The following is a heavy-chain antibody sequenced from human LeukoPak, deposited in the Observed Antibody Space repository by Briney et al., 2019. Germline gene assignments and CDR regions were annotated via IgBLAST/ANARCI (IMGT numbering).Heavy chain of an antibody. Sequence: GGSLRLSCAASGFTFSSYVMRWVRQAPGKGLEWVAIISYDGSNEYYADSVKGRFTISRDNSKNTLYLQMNSLRAADTAVYYCARDPGSGYEEHFDYWGQGTLVTVSS. J-gene: IGHJ4*02. CDR3: ARDPGSGYEEHFDY. D-gene: IGHD5-12*01. CDR2: ISYDGSNE. V-gene: IGHV3-30*04. CDR1: GFTFSSYV.